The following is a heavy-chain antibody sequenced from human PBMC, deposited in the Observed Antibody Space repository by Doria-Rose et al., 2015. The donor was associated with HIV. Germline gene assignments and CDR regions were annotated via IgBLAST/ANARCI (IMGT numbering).Heavy chain of an antibody. J-gene: IGHJ5*02. Sequence: EVQLVESGGGLVKPGGSLRLSCVASGFTFSDYRMNWVRQAPGKGLELVSSISSNSTSIYYADSVKGRFTISRDNAHNSLFLQMNSLRPEDTAVYYCARDRYGTGSSKVYWFDPWGQGNLVTVSS. CDR1: GFTFSDYR. CDR2: ISSNSTSI. V-gene: IGHV3-21*03. CDR3: ARDRYGTGSSKVYWFDP. D-gene: IGHD6-6*01.